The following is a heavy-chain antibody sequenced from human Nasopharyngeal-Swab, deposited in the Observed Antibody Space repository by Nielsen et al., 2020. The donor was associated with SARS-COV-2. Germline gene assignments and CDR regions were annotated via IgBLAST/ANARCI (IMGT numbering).Heavy chain of an antibody. CDR1: GYTFTSYD. J-gene: IGHJ6*03. D-gene: IGHD5-12*01. V-gene: IGHV1-8*01. Sequence: ASVKVSCKASGYTFTSYDINWVRQATGQGLEWMGWMNPNSCNTGYAQKFQGRVTMTRNTSISTAYMELSSLRSEDTAVYYCARGLIVATIFHYYYYMDVWGKGTTVTVSS. CDR3: ARGLIVATIFHYYYYMDV. CDR2: MNPNSCNT.